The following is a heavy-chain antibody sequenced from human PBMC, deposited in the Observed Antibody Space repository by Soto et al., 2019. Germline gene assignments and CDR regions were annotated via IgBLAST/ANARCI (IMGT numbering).Heavy chain of an antibody. CDR3: ARDPFIVVPARGMDV. D-gene: IGHD2-2*01. J-gene: IGHJ6*02. Sequence: GGSLSQSFAASGFTFSSYGMHWVRQAPGKGLEWVAVIWYDGSNKYYADSVKDRFTISRDNSKNTLYLQMNSLRAEDTAVYYCARDPFIVVPARGMDVWGQGTTVTVSS. CDR1: GFTFSSYG. CDR2: IWYDGSNK. V-gene: IGHV3-33*01.